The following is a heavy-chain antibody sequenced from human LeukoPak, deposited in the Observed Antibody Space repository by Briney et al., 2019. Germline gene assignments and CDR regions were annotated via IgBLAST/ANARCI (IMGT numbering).Heavy chain of an antibody. CDR1: GGSISSSTYY. Sequence: SETLSLTCTVSGGSISSSTYYWDWIRQPPGKGLEWIGYIYYSGSTNYNPSLKSRVTISVDTSKNQFSLKLSSVTAADTAVYYCARESDHDAFDIWGQGTMVTVSS. CDR2: IYYSGST. CDR3: ARESDHDAFDI. V-gene: IGHV4-61*05. J-gene: IGHJ3*02.